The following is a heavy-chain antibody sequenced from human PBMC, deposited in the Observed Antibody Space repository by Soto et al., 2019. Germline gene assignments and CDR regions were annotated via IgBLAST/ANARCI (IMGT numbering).Heavy chain of an antibody. V-gene: IGHV4-34*01. J-gene: IGHJ4*02. CDR2: INHSGST. D-gene: IGHD3-10*01. CDR1: GGSFSGYY. Sequence: PSETLSLTCAVYGGSFSGYYWSWIRQPPGKGLEWIGEINHSGSTNYNPSLKSRVTISVDTSKNQFSLKLSSVTAADTAVYYCGRGRRYYYGSGSYPQYYFDYWGQGTLVTVSS. CDR3: GRGRRYYYGSGSYPQYYFDY.